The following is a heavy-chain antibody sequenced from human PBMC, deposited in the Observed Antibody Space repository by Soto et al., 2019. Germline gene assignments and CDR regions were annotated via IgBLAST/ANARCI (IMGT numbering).Heavy chain of an antibody. D-gene: IGHD3-22*01. Sequence: GGSLRLSCAASGFTFRSFAMTWVRQAPGKGLEWLSAISGSGAITYYADSVKGRFTISRDNSINTLYLQMNNLGYEDTAVYYCAKRGGADYYDSSGYFPSAFDIWGQGTMVTVSS. V-gene: IGHV3-23*01. CDR3: AKRGGADYYDSSGYFPSAFDI. CDR2: ISGSGAIT. CDR1: GFTFRSFA. J-gene: IGHJ3*02.